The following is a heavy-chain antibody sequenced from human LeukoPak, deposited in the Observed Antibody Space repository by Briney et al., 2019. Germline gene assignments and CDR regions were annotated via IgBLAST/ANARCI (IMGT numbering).Heavy chain of an antibody. CDR1: GFTFSSYV. CDR2: ITDSGGDT. V-gene: IGHV3-23*01. J-gene: IGHJ4*02. Sequence: GGSLRLSCAASGFTFSSYVMNWVRQAPGKGLEWVSAITDSGGDTYYADSVKGRFTVSRDNSKNTLFLQMNSLRAEDTAIYFCAKRGPYGSSSVYFDCWGQGTLVTVSS. D-gene: IGHD6-6*01. CDR3: AKRGPYGSSSVYFDC.